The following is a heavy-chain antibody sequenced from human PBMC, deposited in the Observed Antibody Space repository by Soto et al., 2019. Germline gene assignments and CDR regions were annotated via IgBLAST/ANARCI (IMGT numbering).Heavy chain of an antibody. Sequence: QVQVVESGGGVVQPGRSLRLSCAGTGFTFSSHGMHWVRQAPGKGLEWLSVISRDGSNKYYADSVKGRFTISRDNSKNTLYLQMDSLRAEDTAVYYCAKYTYSNYETLDYWGQGTLVAVSS. V-gene: IGHV3-30*18. CDR3: AKYTYSNYETLDY. J-gene: IGHJ4*02. D-gene: IGHD4-4*01. CDR2: ISRDGSNK. CDR1: GFTFSSHG.